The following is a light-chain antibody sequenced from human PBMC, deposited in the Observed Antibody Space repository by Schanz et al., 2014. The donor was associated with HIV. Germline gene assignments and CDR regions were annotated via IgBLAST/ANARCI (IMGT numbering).Light chain of an antibody. CDR1: QSISTW. Sequence: DIQMPQPPSTLSASVGDKVIISCRASQSISTWLAWYQQKPGKAPRLLIYEASTLESGVPSRFSGSGSGTEFALTINSLQPEDFATYYCQQYSSYSPTFGQGTKVEV. CDR3: QQYSSYSPT. CDR2: EAS. J-gene: IGKJ1*01. V-gene: IGKV1-5*03.